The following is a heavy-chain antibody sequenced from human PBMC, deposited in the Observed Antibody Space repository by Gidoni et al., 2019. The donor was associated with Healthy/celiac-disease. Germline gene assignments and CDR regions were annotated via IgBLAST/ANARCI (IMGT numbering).Heavy chain of an antibody. D-gene: IGHD6-13*01. CDR3: AGSIAAAGTYYYYGMDV. J-gene: IGHJ6*02. CDR1: GFTFSSSW. V-gene: IGHV3-7*01. CDR2: IKRDGSEK. Sequence: EVQLVESGGGLVQPGGSLRLPCSASGFTFSSSWMSWVRKAPGKGLEGVANIKRDGSEKYYVDSVKGRFTISRDNAKNSLYLQMNSLRAEDTAVYYCAGSIAAAGTYYYYGMDVWGQGTTVTVSS.